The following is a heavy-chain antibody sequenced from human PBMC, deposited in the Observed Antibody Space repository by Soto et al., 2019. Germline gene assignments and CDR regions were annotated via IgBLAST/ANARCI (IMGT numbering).Heavy chain of an antibody. Sequence: SETLSLTCTVSRASIYTYSWTWIRQPAGKGLQWIGHIYSSGSANYSPSLKSRVSMSVDSSKNQISLRLSSVTAADTAVYYCATIVGANDYWGQGNMVNV. J-gene: IGHJ4*02. V-gene: IGHV4-4*07. CDR3: ATIVGANDY. CDR1: RASIYTYS. D-gene: IGHD1-26*01. CDR2: IYSSGSA.